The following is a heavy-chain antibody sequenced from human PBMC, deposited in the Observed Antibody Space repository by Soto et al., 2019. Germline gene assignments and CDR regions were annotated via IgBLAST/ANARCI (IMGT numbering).Heavy chain of an antibody. D-gene: IGHD2-21*02. V-gene: IGHV1-69*01. CDR1: GGTFSSYA. CDR2: ISPIFGTA. CDR3: ARDTTYCGGDCQADAFDI. J-gene: IGHJ3*02. Sequence: QVQLVQSGAEVKKPGSSVKVSCKASGGTFSSYAISWVRQAPGQGLEWMGGISPIFGTANYAQKFQGRVTITADESTSTAYMELSSLRSEDTAVYYCARDTTYCGGDCQADAFDIWGQGTMVTGSS.